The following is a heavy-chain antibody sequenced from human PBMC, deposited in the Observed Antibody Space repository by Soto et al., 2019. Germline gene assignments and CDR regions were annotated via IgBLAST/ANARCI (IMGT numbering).Heavy chain of an antibody. CDR2: IFSSGTT. Sequence: SETLSLTCTVSGDSISSGNKYWSWIRQAPGKGLEWIGYIFSSGTTYYNPSLKSRLTMSLDTSQNQFSLKLNSVTAADTAVYFCARVPSPFDFYYAMDVWGQGTTVTVSS. V-gene: IGHV4-30-4*02. J-gene: IGHJ6*02. CDR1: GDSISSGNKY. D-gene: IGHD3-16*01. CDR3: ARVPSPFDFYYAMDV.